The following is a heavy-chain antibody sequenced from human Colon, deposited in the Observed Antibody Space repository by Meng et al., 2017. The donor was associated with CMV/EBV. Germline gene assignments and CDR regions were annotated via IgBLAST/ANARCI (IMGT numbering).Heavy chain of an antibody. J-gene: IGHJ4*02. CDR2: ISSSSSYI. V-gene: IGHV3-21*01. CDR1: GFTFSSYS. CDR3: ARGAYTSAHYFDY. Sequence: GESLKISCAASGFTFSSYSMNWVRQAPGKGLEWVSSISSSSSYIYYADSVKGRFTISRDNAKNSLYLQMNSLRAEDTAIYYCARGAYTSAHYFDYWGQGTLVTVSS. D-gene: IGHD3-16*01.